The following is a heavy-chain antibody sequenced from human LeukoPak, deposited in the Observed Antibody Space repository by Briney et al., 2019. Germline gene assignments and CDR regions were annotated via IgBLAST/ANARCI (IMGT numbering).Heavy chain of an antibody. CDR1: GDSISSYY. D-gene: IGHD2-21*02. CDR2: IYSSGST. CDR3: ASLLTYCGGDCYSFDY. V-gene: IGHV4-59*08. Sequence: SETLSLTCTVSGDSISSYYWSWIRQPPGKGLEYIGFIYSSGSTNYNPSLKSRVTISVDTSKNQVSLKMSSVTAADTALYYCASLLTYCGGDCYSFDYGGLGTRVTVSS. J-gene: IGHJ4*02.